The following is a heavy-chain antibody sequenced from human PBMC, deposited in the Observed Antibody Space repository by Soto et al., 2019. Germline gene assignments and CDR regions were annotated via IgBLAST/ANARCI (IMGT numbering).Heavy chain of an antibody. CDR2: FRSGGGT. J-gene: IGHJ6*02. Sequence: QVQLQESGPGLVKPSETLSLTCTVSGDSISGYNLAWIRQPPGKGLEWIGYFRSGGGTSYNPSLNSRVAIAADTSTTQFSLRLSSVTAADTAVYYCVRQGIGVLHGLVDVWGQGTTVTVSS. CDR1: GDSISGYN. D-gene: IGHD3-10*01. V-gene: IGHV4-59*08. CDR3: VRQGIGVLHGLVDV.